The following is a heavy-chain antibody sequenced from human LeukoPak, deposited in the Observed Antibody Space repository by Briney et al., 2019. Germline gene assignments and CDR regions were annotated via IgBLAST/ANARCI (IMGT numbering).Heavy chain of an antibody. CDR2: ISSSSSYI. Sequence: GGSLRLSCAASGFSFSSYSMNWVRQAPGKGLEWVSSISSSSSYIYYADSVKGRFTISRDNAKNSLYLQMNSLRAEDTAVYYCARGQVSWISGEDYWGQGTLVTVSS. V-gene: IGHV3-21*01. CDR3: ARGQVSWISGEDY. J-gene: IGHJ4*02. D-gene: IGHD7-27*01. CDR1: GFSFSSYS.